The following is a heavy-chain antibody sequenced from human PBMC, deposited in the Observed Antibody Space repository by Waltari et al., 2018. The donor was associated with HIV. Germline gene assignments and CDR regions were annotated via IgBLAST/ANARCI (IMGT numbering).Heavy chain of an antibody. D-gene: IGHD3-3*01. CDR1: GFTFNTFS. J-gene: IGHJ1*01. V-gene: IGHV3-21*01. CDR3: ASEDFWSGPHN. CDR2: ISSTSSFI. Sequence: EVQLVESGGGLVKPGGSLRLSCVVSGFTFNTFSMKWVRQAPGKGLEWVSSISSTSSFIYYADSVKGRFTISRDNGKNSLYLQINNLRVEDTAVYYCASEDFWSGPHNWGQGTLVTASS.